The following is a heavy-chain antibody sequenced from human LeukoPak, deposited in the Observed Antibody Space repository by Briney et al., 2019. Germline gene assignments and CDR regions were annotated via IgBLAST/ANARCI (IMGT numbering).Heavy chain of an antibody. CDR1: GFTFRSHW. Sequence: GGSLRLSCAASGFTFRSHWMSWVRQAPGEGLEGVANKTQQGRDKYYTDSAKGRFTISGEHAKNSVYLEMKSLRGEDTAVYYCARDMGWLPRPWGQGTLVSVSS. J-gene: IGHJ5*02. CDR3: ARDMGWLPRP. D-gene: IGHD5-12*01. V-gene: IGHV3-7*01. CDR2: KTQQGRDK.